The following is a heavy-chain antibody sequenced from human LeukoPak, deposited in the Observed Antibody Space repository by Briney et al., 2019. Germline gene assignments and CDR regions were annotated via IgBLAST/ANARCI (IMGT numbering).Heavy chain of an antibody. CDR2: INPSGGST. D-gene: IGHD5-18*01. CDR1: GYTFTSYY. Sequence: GASVKVSCKASGYTFTSYYMHWVRQAPGQGLEWMGIINPSGGSTSYAQKFQGRVTMTRDTSTSTVYMELSSLRSEDTAVYYCARSVDTAMAPYWYFDLWGRGTLVTVSS. CDR3: ARSVDTAMAPYWYFDL. J-gene: IGHJ2*01. V-gene: IGHV1-46*01.